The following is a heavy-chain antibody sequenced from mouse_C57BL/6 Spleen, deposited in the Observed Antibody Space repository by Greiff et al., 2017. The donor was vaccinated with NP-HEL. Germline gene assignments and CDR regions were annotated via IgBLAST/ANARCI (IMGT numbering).Heavy chain of an antibody. D-gene: IGHD1-1*01. Sequence: VQLQQSGAELARPGASVKLSCKASGYTFTSYGISWVKQRTGQGLEWIGEIYPRSGNTYYNEKFKGKATLTADKSSSTAYMELRSLTSEDSAVYFCARSAYYRGYFDYWGQGTTLTVSS. CDR2: IYPRSGNT. J-gene: IGHJ2*01. CDR3: ARSAYYRGYFDY. CDR1: GYTFTSYG. V-gene: IGHV1-81*01.